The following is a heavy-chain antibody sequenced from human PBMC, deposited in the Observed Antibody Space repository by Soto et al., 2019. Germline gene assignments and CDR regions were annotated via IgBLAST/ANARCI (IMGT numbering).Heavy chain of an antibody. CDR1: SGSVNSDNFY. Sequence: SETLSLTCTVSSGSVNSDNFYWSWIRQPPGRGLEWIGYIYYTGSTNYNPSLKSRVTISIDTSRNQFSLKLSSLRSEDTAVYYCARDGRSSYSSGWYYFDYWGQGTLVTVSS. V-gene: IGHV4-61*01. J-gene: IGHJ4*02. D-gene: IGHD6-19*01. CDR3: ARDGRSSYSSGWYYFDY. CDR2: IYYTGST.